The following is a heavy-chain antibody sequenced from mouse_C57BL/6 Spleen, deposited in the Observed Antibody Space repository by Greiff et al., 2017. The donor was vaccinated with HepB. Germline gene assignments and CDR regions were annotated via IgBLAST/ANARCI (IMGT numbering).Heavy chain of an antibody. CDR3: ALYGSSLGGFAY. D-gene: IGHD1-1*01. V-gene: IGHV1-55*01. CDR1: GYTFTSYW. J-gene: IGHJ3*01. CDR2: IYPGSGST. Sequence: VQLQQPGAELVKPGASVKMSCKASGYTFTSYWITWVKQRPGQGLEWIGDIYPGSGSTNYNEKFKSKATLTVDTSSSTAYMQLSSLTSEDFAVYYCALYGSSLGGFAYWGQGTLVTVSA.